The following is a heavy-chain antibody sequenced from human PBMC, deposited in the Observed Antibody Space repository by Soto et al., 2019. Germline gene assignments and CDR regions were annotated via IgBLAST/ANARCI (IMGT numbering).Heavy chain of an antibody. V-gene: IGHV3-20*04. CDR2: SNWDGDDT. J-gene: IGHJ4*02. CDR1: GFNFEEYG. CDR3: ARGDIAVAVSSDY. D-gene: IGHD6-19*01. Sequence: EVHLVESGGRMVRPGESLRLSCAASGFNFEEYGMTWVRQAPRKGLEWVAGSNWDGDDTGYADSVQGRFTISRDNAKKFLYLQMNSLRVEDTALYYCARGDIAVAVSSDYWGQGTLVTVSS.